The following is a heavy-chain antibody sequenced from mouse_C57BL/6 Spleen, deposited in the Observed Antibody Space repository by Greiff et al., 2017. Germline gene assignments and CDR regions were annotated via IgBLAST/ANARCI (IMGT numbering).Heavy chain of an antibody. J-gene: IGHJ2*01. Sequence: VQLQQSGAELVKPGASVKISCKASGYAFSSYWMNWVKQRPGKGLEWIGQIYPGDGDTNYNGKFKGKATLTADKSSSTAYMQLSSLTSEDSAVYFCARGNYGNYDLGDYWGQGTTLTVSS. D-gene: IGHD2-1*01. V-gene: IGHV1-80*01. CDR1: GYAFSSYW. CDR3: ARGNYGNYDLGDY. CDR2: IYPGDGDT.